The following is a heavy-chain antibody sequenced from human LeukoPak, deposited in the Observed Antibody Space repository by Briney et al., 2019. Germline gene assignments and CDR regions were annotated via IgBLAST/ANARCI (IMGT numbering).Heavy chain of an antibody. CDR2: IDYSGSA. J-gene: IGHJ4*02. CDR3: ARDRVRGNSNPFFDY. Sequence: SETLSLTCTVSGGSISTFYWSWVRQPPGKGPEYIGYIDYSGSANYNPSLKSRVTISVDTSKNQFSLKLSSVTAADTAVYYCARDRVRGNSNPFFDYWGQGTLVTVSS. CDR1: GGSISTFY. V-gene: IGHV4-59*01. D-gene: IGHD4-11*01.